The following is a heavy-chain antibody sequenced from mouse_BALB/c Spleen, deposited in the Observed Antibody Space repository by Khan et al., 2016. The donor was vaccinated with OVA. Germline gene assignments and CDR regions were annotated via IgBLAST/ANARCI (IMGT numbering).Heavy chain of an antibody. CDR2: ISYSGRT. J-gene: IGHJ2*01. CDR3: ARSVTITTVVATDFDY. Sequence: EVQLVELGPGLVKPSQSLSLTCTVTGYSITSDYAWNWIRQFPGNKLEWMGYISYSGRTSYNPSLKSRISITRDTSKNQFFLQLNSVTTEDTATYYGARSVTITTVVATDFDYWGQGTTRTVSS. D-gene: IGHD1-1*01. V-gene: IGHV3-2*02. CDR1: GYSITSDYA.